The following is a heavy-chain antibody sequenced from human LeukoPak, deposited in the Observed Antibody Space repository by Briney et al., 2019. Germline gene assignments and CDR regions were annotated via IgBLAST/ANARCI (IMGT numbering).Heavy chain of an antibody. CDR3: AKGDTGMIRRYYFDN. Sequence: PGGSLRLSCEASGFTFSDYTMSWVRQAPGRGLEWVSSISSSSISTYYADSVKGRFTISRDKSKNTLSLQMRSLRGEDTAIYYCAKGDTGMIRRYYFDNWGQGTLVTVSS. CDR2: ISSSSIST. CDR1: GFTFSDYT. V-gene: IGHV3-23*01. J-gene: IGHJ4*02. D-gene: IGHD5-18*01.